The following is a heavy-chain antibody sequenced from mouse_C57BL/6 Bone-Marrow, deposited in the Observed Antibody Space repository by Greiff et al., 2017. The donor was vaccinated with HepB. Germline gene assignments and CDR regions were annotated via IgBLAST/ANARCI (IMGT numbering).Heavy chain of an antibody. CDR1: GYTFTSYW. J-gene: IGHJ4*01. D-gene: IGHD2-5*01. V-gene: IGHV1-5*01. CDR2: IYPGNSDT. Sequence: VHVKQSGTVLARPGASVKMSCKTSGYTFTSYWMHWVKQRPGQGLEWIGAIYPGNSDTSYNQKFKGKAKLTAVTSASTAYMELSSLTNEDSAVYYWAKGDYSNFRWAMDYWGQGTSVTVSS. CDR3: AKGDYSNFRWAMDY.